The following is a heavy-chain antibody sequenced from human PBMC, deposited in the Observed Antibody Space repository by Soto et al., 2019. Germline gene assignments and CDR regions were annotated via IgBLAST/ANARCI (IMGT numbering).Heavy chain of an antibody. CDR1: GYSFTNYW. CDR3: ARQILYDSSGYQDY. V-gene: IGHV5-51*01. Sequence: PGESLKICCKGSGYSFTNYWIGWVRQMPGKGLEWMGTIYPGDSDTRYSPSFQGQVTISADKSISTAYLQWSSLKASDTAMYYCARQILYDSSGYQDYWGQGTLVTVS. D-gene: IGHD3-22*01. CDR2: IYPGDSDT. J-gene: IGHJ4*02.